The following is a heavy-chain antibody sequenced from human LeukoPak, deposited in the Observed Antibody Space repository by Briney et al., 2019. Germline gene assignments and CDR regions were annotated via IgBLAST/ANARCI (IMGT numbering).Heavy chain of an antibody. V-gene: IGHV1-24*01. CDR2: FDPEDGET. J-gene: IGHJ4*02. CDR3: AINMVRGVFNFDY. CDR1: GYTLTELS. Sequence: ASVKVSCKVSGYTLTELSMHWVRQAPGKGLEWMGGFDPEDGETIYAQKFQGRVTITADESTSTAYMELSSLRSEDTAVYYCAINMVRGVFNFDYWGQGTLVTVSS. D-gene: IGHD3-10*01.